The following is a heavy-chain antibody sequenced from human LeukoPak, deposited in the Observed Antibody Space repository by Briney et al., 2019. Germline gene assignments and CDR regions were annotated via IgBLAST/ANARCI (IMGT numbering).Heavy chain of an antibody. V-gene: IGHV1-18*01. CDR3: ARDWSSGWYGYFDY. CDR1: GYTLTELS. J-gene: IGHJ4*02. Sequence: ASVKVSCKVSGYTLTELSMHWVRQAPGQGLEWMGWISAYNGNTNYAQNLQGRVTMTTDTSTSTAYMELRSLRSDDTAVYYCARDWSSGWYGYFDYWGQGTLVTVSS. CDR2: ISAYNGNT. D-gene: IGHD6-19*01.